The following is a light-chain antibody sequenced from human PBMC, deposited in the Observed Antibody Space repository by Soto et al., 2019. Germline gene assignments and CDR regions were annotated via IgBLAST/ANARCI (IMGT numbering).Light chain of an antibody. V-gene: IGKV3-15*01. CDR2: GAS. CDR1: QSVGSN. Sequence: EVVMTQSPATLSVSLGERATLSCRASQSVGSNLAWYQQKPGQAPRLLIYGASSRATGIPARFGGSGSGTEFTLTISSLPSEDFAVYYCQQYNNLPRTFGQGTKLEIK. CDR3: QQYNNLPRT. J-gene: IGKJ2*01.